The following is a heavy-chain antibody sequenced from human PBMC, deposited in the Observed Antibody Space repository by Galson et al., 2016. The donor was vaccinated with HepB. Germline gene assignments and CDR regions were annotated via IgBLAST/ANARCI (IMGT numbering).Heavy chain of an antibody. CDR2: IFYTGKT. Sequence: SETLSLTCTVSGDSVSSGVYYWNWFRQPPGKGLEWIGNIFYTGKTNYNPSLKSRITMSVDTSKNQFSLKVNSVTTAETARYYCARGITWSHSKSFDYWGQGTLVSVSS. CDR1: GDSVSSGVYY. J-gene: IGHJ4*01. D-gene: IGHD3-3*01. V-gene: IGHV4-61*08. CDR3: ARGITWSHSKSFDY.